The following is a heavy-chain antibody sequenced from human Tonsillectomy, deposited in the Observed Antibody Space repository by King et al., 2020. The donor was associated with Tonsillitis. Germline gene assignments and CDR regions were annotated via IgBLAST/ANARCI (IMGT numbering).Heavy chain of an antibody. CDR3: ARGLYGSGTYYRQNWFDP. D-gene: IGHD3-10*01. CDR1: GGSFSGYY. Sequence: VQLQQWGAGLLKPSETLSLTCTVYGGSFSGYYWSWIRQPPGKGLEWIGEINHSGSSNYNPSLKSRVTISVDTSKNQFSLKLSSVTAADTAVYYCARGLYGSGTYYRQNWFDPWGQGTLVTVSS. CDR2: INHSGSS. J-gene: IGHJ5*02. V-gene: IGHV4-34*01.